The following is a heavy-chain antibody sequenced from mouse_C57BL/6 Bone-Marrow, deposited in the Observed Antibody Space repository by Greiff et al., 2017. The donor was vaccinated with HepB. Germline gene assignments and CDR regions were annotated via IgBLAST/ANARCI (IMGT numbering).Heavy chain of an antibody. CDR2: IYPRSGNT. D-gene: IGHD2-4*01. J-gene: IGHJ2*01. Sequence: QVHVKQSGAELARPGASVKLSCKASGYTFTSYGISWVKQRTGQGLEWIGEIYPRSGNTYYNEKFKGKATLTADKSSSTAYMELRSLTSEDSAVYFCARGGLRRSYFDYWGQGTTLTVSS. CDR1: GYTFTSYG. V-gene: IGHV1-81*01. CDR3: ARGGLRRSYFDY.